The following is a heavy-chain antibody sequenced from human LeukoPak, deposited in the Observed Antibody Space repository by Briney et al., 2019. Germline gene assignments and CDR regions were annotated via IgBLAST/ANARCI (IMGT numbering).Heavy chain of an antibody. D-gene: IGHD3-3*01. V-gene: IGHV3-30-3*01. CDR3: ARDLREPPRITIFGRGWRGPDY. J-gene: IGHJ4*02. Sequence: QPGGSLRLSCAASGFTFSSYAMHWVRQAPGKGLEWVAVISYDGSNKYYADSVKGRFTISRDNSKNTLYLQMNSLRAEDTAVYYCARDLREPPRITIFGRGWRGPDYWGQGTLVTVSS. CDR1: GFTFSSYA. CDR2: ISYDGSNK.